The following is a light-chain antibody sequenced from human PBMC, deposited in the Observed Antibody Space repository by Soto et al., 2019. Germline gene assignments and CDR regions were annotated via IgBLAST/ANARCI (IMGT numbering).Light chain of an antibody. CDR1: QSVGSK. J-gene: IGKJ1*01. V-gene: IGKV3-15*01. CDR2: SAS. Sequence: EIVMTQSPATLSVSPGERATLSCWASQSVGSKLAWYQQKPGQAPRVLIYSASTRATGIPARFSGSGFGTEFTLTISSLQSEDFAVYYCQHYNDWPPTWTFGQGT. CDR3: QHYNDWPPTWT.